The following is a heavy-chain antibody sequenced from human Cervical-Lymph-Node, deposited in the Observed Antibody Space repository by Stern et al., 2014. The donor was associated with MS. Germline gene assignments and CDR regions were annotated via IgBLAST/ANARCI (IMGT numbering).Heavy chain of an antibody. V-gene: IGHV3-30-3*01. D-gene: IGHD5-18*01. CDR2: ISSDGNNK. Sequence: VQLVESGGGAVQPGRSLRLSCAASGFTFSSYAMHWVRQAPGKGLEWVAVISSDGNNKHYADSVKGRFTISRDNSKNTLYLEMNSLRLEDTAVHYCARGSSSEYSYGGYWGQGTLVTVSS. CDR1: GFTFSSYA. CDR3: ARGSSSEYSYGGY. J-gene: IGHJ4*02.